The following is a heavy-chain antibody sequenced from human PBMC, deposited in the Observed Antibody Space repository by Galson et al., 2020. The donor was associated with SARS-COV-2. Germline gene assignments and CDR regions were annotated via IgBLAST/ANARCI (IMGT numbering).Heavy chain of an antibody. V-gene: IGHV4-59*01. CDR1: GGSISSYY. J-gene: IGHJ4*02. Sequence: KISETLSLTCTVSGGSISSYYWSWIRQPPGKGLEWIGYIYYSGSTNYNPSLKSRVTISVDTSKNQFSLKLSSVTAADTAVYYCARDGDYYGSGSFDYWGQGTLVTVSS. CDR2: IYYSGST. CDR3: ARDGDYYGSGSFDY. D-gene: IGHD3-10*01.